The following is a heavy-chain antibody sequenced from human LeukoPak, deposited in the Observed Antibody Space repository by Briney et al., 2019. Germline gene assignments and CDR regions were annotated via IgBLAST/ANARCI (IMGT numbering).Heavy chain of an antibody. CDR1: GYTFSSYG. V-gene: IGHV1-18*01. D-gene: IGHD4-17*01. Sequence: ASVKVSCKASGYTFSSYGISWVRQAPGQGLEWMGWISAYNGNTNYAQKLQGRVTMTTDISTSTAYMELRSLRSDDTAVYYCARDQGGDYFLSSYYYYYMDVWGKGTTVTVSS. CDR3: ARDQGGDYFLSSYYYYYMDV. CDR2: ISAYNGNT. J-gene: IGHJ6*03.